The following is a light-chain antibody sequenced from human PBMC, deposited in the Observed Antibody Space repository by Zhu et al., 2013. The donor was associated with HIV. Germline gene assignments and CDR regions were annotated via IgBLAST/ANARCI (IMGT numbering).Light chain of an antibody. V-gene: IGKV3-20*01. Sequence: DIVLTQSPGTLSLSPGDTATLSCRASESVSSSYLAWYQQKPGQAPRLLIYGASSRATGIPDRFSGSGSGTDFTLTITRLEPEDFAVYYCQQYNNWPPRLTFGGGTKVEIK. J-gene: IGKJ4*01. CDR3: QQYNNWPPRLT. CDR1: ESVSSSY. CDR2: GAS.